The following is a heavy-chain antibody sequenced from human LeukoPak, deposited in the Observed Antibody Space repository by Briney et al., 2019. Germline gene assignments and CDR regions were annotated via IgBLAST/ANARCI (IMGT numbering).Heavy chain of an antibody. CDR1: GGSISSYY. Sequence: TPSETLSLTCTVSGGSISSYYWSWIRQPAGKGLEWIGRIYTSGSTNYNPSLKSRVTISVDTSKNQFSLKLSSVTAADTAVYYCARVSVWICSGGSCYSGYYMDVWGKGTTVTISS. CDR3: ARVSVWICSGGSCYSGYYMDV. CDR2: IYTSGST. J-gene: IGHJ6*03. D-gene: IGHD2-15*01. V-gene: IGHV4-4*07.